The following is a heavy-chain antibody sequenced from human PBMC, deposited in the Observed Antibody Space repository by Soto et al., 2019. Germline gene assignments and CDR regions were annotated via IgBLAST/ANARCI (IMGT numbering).Heavy chain of an antibody. V-gene: IGHV3-23*01. CDR3: AKDKLGHSSWFDP. D-gene: IGHD6-13*01. CDR1: GFTFNNYA. CDR2: ISGSGEST. Sequence: EVQLLESGGGQVQPGGSLRLSCAASGFTFNNYAMTWVRQAPGKGLEWVSIISGSGESTYYADSVKGRFTISRDNSKSTLFLQINGLRTEDTAVYFCAKDKLGHSSWFDPWGQGTLVTVSS. J-gene: IGHJ5*02.